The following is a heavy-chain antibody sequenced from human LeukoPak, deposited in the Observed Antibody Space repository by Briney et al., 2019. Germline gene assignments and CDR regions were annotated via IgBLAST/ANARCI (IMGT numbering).Heavy chain of an antibody. CDR1: GFTFSSFG. CDR2: ISYDGSNK. Sequence: GGSLRLSCAASGFTFSSFGMHWDRPPPSRGLEWVAVISYDGSNKYYADSVKGRFTISRDNSKNTLYLQMNSLRAEDTAVYYCAKDLGYCSGGSCYRFDYWGQGTLVTVSS. J-gene: IGHJ4*02. CDR3: AKDLGYCSGGSCYRFDY. D-gene: IGHD2-15*01. V-gene: IGHV3-30*18.